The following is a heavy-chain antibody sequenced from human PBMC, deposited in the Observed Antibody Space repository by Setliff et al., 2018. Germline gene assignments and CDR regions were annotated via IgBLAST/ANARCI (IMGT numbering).Heavy chain of an antibody. D-gene: IGHD6-13*01. Sequence: GGSLRLSCAASGFTFYNYWMHWVRQAPGKGLVWVSGLSWRGDNIGYADSVKGRFTISRDNAKNSLYLQMTSLRAEDTALYYCARGRPLYSSPVDYWGQGTLVTVSS. CDR2: LSWRGDNI. CDR1: GFTFYNYW. CDR3: ARGRPLYSSPVDY. V-gene: IGHV3-20*04. J-gene: IGHJ4*02.